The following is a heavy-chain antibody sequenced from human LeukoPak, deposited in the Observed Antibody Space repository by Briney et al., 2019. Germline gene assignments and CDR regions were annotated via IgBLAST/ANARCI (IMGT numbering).Heavy chain of an antibody. Sequence: ASVKVSCKASGYTFKSHAMNWVRQAPGQGLQWMGWINTNTGIPAYAQGFTGRFVFSLDSSVSTAYLQISSLKAEDIAVYYCVRQYSGYESLYFDSWGQGTLVTVSS. D-gene: IGHD5-12*01. J-gene: IGHJ4*02. CDR1: GYTFKSHA. CDR3: VRQYSGYESLYFDS. V-gene: IGHV7-4-1*02. CDR2: INTNTGIP.